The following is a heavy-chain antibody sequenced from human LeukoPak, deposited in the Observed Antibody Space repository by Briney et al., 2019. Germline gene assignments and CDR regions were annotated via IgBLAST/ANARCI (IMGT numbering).Heavy chain of an antibody. CDR3: ARGTGFGTMVRGDVNWFDP. D-gene: IGHD3-10*01. Sequence: PSETLSLTCTVSGGSISSSSYYWGWIRQPPGKGLEWIGSIYYSGSTYYNPSLKSRVTISVDTSKNQFSLKLSSVTAADTAVYYCARGTGFGTMVRGDVNWFDPWGQGTLVTVSS. CDR2: IYYSGST. J-gene: IGHJ5*02. V-gene: IGHV4-39*07. CDR1: GGSISSSSYY.